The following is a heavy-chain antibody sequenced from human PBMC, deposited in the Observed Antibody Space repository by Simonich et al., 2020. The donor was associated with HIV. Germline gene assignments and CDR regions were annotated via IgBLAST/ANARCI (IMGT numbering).Heavy chain of an antibody. J-gene: IGHJ4*02. CDR2: INPNSGGT. Sequence: QVQLVQSGAEVKKPGASVKVSCKASGYTFTGYYMHWVRQATGQGLEWMGWINPNSGGTNYAQKFQGRVTRTRDTSIRTAYMGLSRLRSDDTALYYCARGLSTGTYYFDYWGQGTLVTVSS. CDR1: GYTFTGYY. V-gene: IGHV1-2*02. D-gene: IGHD1-7*01. CDR3: ARGLSTGTYYFDY.